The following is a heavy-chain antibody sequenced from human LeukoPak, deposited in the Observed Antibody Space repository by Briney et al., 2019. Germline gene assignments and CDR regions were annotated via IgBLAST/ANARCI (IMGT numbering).Heavy chain of an antibody. D-gene: IGHD3-16*01. V-gene: IGHV4-59*08. CDR1: GGSISSYY. CDR2: IYYSGST. J-gene: IGHJ6*02. Sequence: SETLSLTCTVSGGSISSYYWSWIRQPPGKGLEWIGYIYYSGSTNYNPSLKSRVTISVDTSKNQFSLKLSSVTAADTAVYYCARRTYYYYYSMDVWGQGTTVTVSS. CDR3: ARRTYYYYYSMDV.